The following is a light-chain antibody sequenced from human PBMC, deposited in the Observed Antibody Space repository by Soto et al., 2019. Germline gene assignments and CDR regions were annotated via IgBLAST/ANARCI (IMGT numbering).Light chain of an antibody. CDR1: SSDVGGYNY. J-gene: IGLJ1*01. Sequence: QSVLTQPASVSGSPGQSITISCTGTSSDVGGYNYVSWYQQHPGKAPKLMIYDVSNRPSGVSNRFSGSKSGNTASLTISGLQAEDEAVYYCGSYTSSSTLEVFGTGTKLTVL. CDR3: GSYTSSSTLEV. CDR2: DVS. V-gene: IGLV2-14*01.